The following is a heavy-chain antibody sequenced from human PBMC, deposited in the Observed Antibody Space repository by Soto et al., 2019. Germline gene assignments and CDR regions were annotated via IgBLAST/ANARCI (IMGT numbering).Heavy chain of an antibody. CDR3: ATDMGVAYYGSGTSPNFDY. D-gene: IGHD3-10*01. CDR1: GYTLTELS. Sequence: ASVKVSCKVSGYTLTELSMHWVRQAPGKGLEWMGGFDPEDGETIYAQKFQGRVTMTEDTSTDTAYMELSSLRSEDTAVYYCATDMGVAYYGSGTSPNFDYWGQGTLVTVSS. CDR2: FDPEDGET. V-gene: IGHV1-24*01. J-gene: IGHJ4*02.